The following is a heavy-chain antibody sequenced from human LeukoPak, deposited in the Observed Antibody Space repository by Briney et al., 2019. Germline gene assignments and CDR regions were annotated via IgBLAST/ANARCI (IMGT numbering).Heavy chain of an antibody. CDR2: IKDDGSQK. J-gene: IGHJ4*02. V-gene: IGHV3-7*03. D-gene: IGHD3-16*01. CDR3: ARGTYSGPTSGHY. Sequence: GGSLRLSCVASGLTFSNHWMNWVRQAPGKGLEWVASIKDDGSQKYYVDSVKGRFSISRDNAKNSLYLQMSSLRAEETAVYYCARGTYSGPTSGHYWGQGTLVTVSS. CDR1: GLTFSNHW.